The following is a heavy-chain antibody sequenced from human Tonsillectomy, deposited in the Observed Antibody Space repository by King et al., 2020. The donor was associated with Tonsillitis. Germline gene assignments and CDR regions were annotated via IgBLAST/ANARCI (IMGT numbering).Heavy chain of an antibody. CDR3: ARSTRRSSGYFDY. V-gene: IGHV4-59*01. D-gene: IGHD6-19*01. Sequence: VQLQESGPGLVKPSETLSLTCTVSGGSISSYYWSWIRPPPGKGLEWIGYIYYSGSTNYNPSLKSRVTISVDTSKNQFSLKLSSVTAADTAVYYCARSTRRSSGYFDYWGQGTLVTVSS. CDR1: GGSISSYY. J-gene: IGHJ4*02. CDR2: IYYSGST.